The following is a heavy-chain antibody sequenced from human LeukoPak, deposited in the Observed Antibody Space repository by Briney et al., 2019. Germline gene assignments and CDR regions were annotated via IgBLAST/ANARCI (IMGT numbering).Heavy chain of an antibody. Sequence: GGSLRLSCAASGFTFSSYAMNWVRQAPGKGLEWVSTISGTGGGTYYADSVKGRFTISRDNSKNTLYLQMNSLRAEDTAVYYCAKDPLQWDSINYFDYWGQGTLVTVSS. CDR3: AKDPLQWDSINYFDY. J-gene: IGHJ4*02. CDR2: ISGTGGGT. D-gene: IGHD1-26*01. CDR1: GFTFSSYA. V-gene: IGHV3-23*01.